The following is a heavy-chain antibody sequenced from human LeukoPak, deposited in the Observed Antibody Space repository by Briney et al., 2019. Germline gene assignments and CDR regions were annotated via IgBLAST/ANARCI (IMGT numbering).Heavy chain of an antibody. D-gene: IGHD4-17*01. J-gene: IGHJ4*02. Sequence: GGSLRLSCAASGFTFSNAWMRWVRQAPGKGLEWVGRIKSKTDGGTPDYAAPVKGRFTISRDDSKNTLYLQMNSLRAEDTAVYYCAKDRTDYGEEPLDYWGQGTLVTVSS. CDR2: IKSKTDGGTP. CDR1: GFTFSNAW. CDR3: AKDRTDYGEEPLDY. V-gene: IGHV3-15*01.